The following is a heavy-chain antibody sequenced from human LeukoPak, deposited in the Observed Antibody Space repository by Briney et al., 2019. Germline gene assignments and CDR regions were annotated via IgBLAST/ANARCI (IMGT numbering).Heavy chain of an antibody. J-gene: IGHJ6*03. CDR3: ARGTRDSSSWVLSYYYYYMDV. Sequence: SETLSLTCTVSGGSISSYYWSWIRQPPGKGLEWIGYIYYSGSTNYNPSLKSRVTISVDTSKNQFSLKLSSVTAADTAVYYCARGTRDSSSWVLSYYYYYMDVWGKGTTVTVSS. CDR1: GGSISSYY. D-gene: IGHD6-13*01. V-gene: IGHV4-59*12. CDR2: IYYSGST.